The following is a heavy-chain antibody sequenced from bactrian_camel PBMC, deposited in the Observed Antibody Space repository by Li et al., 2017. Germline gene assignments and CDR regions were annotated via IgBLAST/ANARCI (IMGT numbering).Heavy chain of an antibody. J-gene: IGHJ4*01. CDR2: IDSDGST. CDR3: AAHPAWFGLKSRPDY. V-gene: IGHV3S26*01. CDR1: GVTYRTYF. Sequence: QLVESGGGSVQAGGSLRLSCAATGVTYRTYFTAWFRQAAGKAREGLAAIDSDGSTSYADSVKGRFTISKGYPKNTLYLQMNSLKPDDTAMYYCAAHPAWFGLKSRPDYWGQGTQVTV. D-gene: IGHD1*01.